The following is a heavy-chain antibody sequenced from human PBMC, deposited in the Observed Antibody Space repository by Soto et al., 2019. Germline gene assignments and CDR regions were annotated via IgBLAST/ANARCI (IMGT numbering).Heavy chain of an antibody. D-gene: IGHD3-3*01. CDR1: GGSIRSGGYY. V-gene: IGHV4-31*03. CDR2: IHNNGNT. CDR3: ARYTQGSVDYDVWNTYYSCRDP. J-gene: IGHJ5*02. Sequence: QVQLQESGPGLVKPAQTLSLTCTVSGGSIRSGGYYWIWIRQHPGMGVERIGHIHNNGNTYYNPPLKNRLTISIDTSKNQSSPGLRSVTAADTAVYYSARYTQGSVDYDVWNTYYSCRDPWGQGNLLTVPS.